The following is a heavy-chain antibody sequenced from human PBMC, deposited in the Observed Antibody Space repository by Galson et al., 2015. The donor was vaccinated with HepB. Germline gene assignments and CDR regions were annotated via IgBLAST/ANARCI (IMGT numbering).Heavy chain of an antibody. CDR3: ARGGYSYGKFDY. CDR2: ISGDNANT. CDR1: GYTFSRYG. V-gene: IGHV1-18*01. J-gene: IGHJ4*02. D-gene: IGHD5-18*01. Sequence: SVKVSCKASGYTFSRYGISWVRQAPGQGLEWMGWISGDNANTNYAQKLQGRVTMTTDTSTSTAYMELTSLGSDDKAVYYCARGGYSYGKFDYWGQGTLVTVSS.